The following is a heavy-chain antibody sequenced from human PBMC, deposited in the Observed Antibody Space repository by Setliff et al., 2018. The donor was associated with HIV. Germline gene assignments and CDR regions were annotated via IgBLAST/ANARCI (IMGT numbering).Heavy chain of an antibody. CDR2: ISPATDKT. Sequence: ASVKVSCKASGYTFTSYGISWVRQAPGQGLEWMGWISPATDKTNYAQKLQGRLTMTTDTSTSTAYMDLRSLRSEDTAVYFCAREYHIPAADTRVGNYFDYWGQGTLVTVSS. CDR1: GYTFTSYG. D-gene: IGHD6-25*01. CDR3: AREYHIPAADTRVGNYFDY. J-gene: IGHJ4*02. V-gene: IGHV1-18*01.